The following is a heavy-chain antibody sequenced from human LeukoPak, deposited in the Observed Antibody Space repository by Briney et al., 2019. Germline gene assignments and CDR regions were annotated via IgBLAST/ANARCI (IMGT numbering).Heavy chain of an antibody. V-gene: IGHV1-69*05. D-gene: IGHD2-2*01. J-gene: IGHJ4*02. CDR2: IIPIFGTA. Sequence: SVKVPCKAPGGTFSSYAISWVRQAPGQGLEWMGGIIPIFGTANYAQKFQGRVTITTDESTSTAYMELSSLRSEDTAVYYCAKGYCSSTSCYGDYFDYWGQGTLVTVSS. CDR3: AKGYCSSTSCYGDYFDY. CDR1: GGTFSSYA.